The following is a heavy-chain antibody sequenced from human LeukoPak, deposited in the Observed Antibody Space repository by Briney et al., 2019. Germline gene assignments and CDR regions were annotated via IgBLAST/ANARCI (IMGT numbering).Heavy chain of an antibody. V-gene: IGHV4-59*12. J-gene: IGHJ3*02. CDR2: IYYTGSA. Sequence: SETLSLTCTVPGGSISTYYWSWIRQPPRKGLEWIGCIYYTGSANYIPALKSRGTISVDTSKNQFSLKLTSVTAADTAVYYCARGSITVVPAFDIWGQGTMFTVSS. CDR3: ARGSITVVPAFDI. CDR1: GGSISTYY. D-gene: IGHD4-23*01.